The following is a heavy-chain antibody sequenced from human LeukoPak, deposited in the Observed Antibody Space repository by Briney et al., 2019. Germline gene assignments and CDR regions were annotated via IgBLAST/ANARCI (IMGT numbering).Heavy chain of an antibody. V-gene: IGHV1-69*06. CDR1: GGTFSSYA. J-gene: IGHJ5*02. Sequence: GSSVKVSCKASGGTFSSYAISWVRQAPGQGLEWMGGIIPIFGTANYAQKFQGRVTITADKSTSTAYMEPSSLRSEDTAVYYCARLSGYCSGGSCPNWFDPWGQGTLVTVSS. D-gene: IGHD2-15*01. CDR2: IIPIFGTA. CDR3: ARLSGYCSGGSCPNWFDP.